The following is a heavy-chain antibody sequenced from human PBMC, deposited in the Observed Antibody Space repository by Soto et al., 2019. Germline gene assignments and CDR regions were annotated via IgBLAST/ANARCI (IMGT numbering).Heavy chain of an antibody. V-gene: IGHV3-21*01. J-gene: IGHJ4*02. CDR1: EVTRSSYS. CDR2: ISSSSSYI. D-gene: IGHD4-17*01. CDR3: ARVSYGDYVRGFDY. Sequence: CGAAEVTRSSYSTNYVRKAPGKGLEWVSSISSSSSYIYYADSVKGRFTISRDNAKNSLYLQMSSLRAEDTAVYYCARVSYGDYVRGFDYWGQGTLVTVSS.